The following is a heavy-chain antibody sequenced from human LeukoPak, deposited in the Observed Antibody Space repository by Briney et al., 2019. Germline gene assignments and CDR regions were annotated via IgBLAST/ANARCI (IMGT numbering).Heavy chain of an antibody. CDR2: IFHSGST. CDR1: GGSINNYY. D-gene: IGHD1-26*01. V-gene: IGHV4-59*08. J-gene: IGHJ4*02. Sequence: SETLSLTCTVSGGSINNYYWSRIRQPPGKGLEWIGYIFHSGSTNYNPSLKSRVTMSVDTSKNQFSLRLRSVTAADTAVYYCASSLHLQRYSGGLNYWGQGTLVTVSS. CDR3: ASSLHLQRYSGGLNY.